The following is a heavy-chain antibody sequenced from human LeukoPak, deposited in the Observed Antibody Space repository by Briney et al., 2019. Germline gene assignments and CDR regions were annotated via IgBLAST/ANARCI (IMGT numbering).Heavy chain of an antibody. J-gene: IGHJ5*01. V-gene: IGHV3-23*01. CDR3: VKDPRDTYGTNWFVS. CDR1: GFSFGNYA. Sequence: AGGSLRLSCVASGFSFGNYAMSWVRQTPGKGLQWVSQISSTGGATWYAGFARDRFTISRDNSKKTLYLQMSGLRVEDTAMYYCVKDPRDTYGTNWFVSWGQGTLLIVSS. D-gene: IGHD2-21*01. CDR2: ISSTGGAT.